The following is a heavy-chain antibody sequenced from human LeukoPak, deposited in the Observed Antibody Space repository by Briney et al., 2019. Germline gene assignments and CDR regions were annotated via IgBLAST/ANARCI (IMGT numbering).Heavy chain of an antibody. CDR3: AKDGLYYDGSEHVYYFDS. CDR1: GFTFSRSA. J-gene: IGHJ4*02. CDR2: IIYSGGAT. D-gene: IGHD3-22*01. Sequence: GGSLRLSCAVSGFTFSRSAMTWVRQRPGTGLEFVASIIYSGGATYYADAVKGRFTISRDNYKNTLYLQINSLRAEDTALYYCAKDGLYYDGSEHVYYFDSWGQGTLVTVSS. V-gene: IGHV3-23*01.